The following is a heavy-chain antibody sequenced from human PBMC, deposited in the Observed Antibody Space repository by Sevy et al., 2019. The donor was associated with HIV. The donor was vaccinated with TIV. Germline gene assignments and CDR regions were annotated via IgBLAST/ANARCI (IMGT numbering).Heavy chain of an antibody. Sequence: GGSLRLSCAASGFSISNNYTAWVRQAPGKGLEWVSFMYSGGSPYYADSVKGRFALSRDMAKNTGYLQMNSLRAEDTAVYYCARGYCGGGSCTAFDPWGQGTLVTVSS. J-gene: IGHJ5*02. V-gene: IGHV3-53*01. CDR2: MYSGGSP. D-gene: IGHD2-15*01. CDR3: ARGYCGGGSCTAFDP. CDR1: GFSISNNY.